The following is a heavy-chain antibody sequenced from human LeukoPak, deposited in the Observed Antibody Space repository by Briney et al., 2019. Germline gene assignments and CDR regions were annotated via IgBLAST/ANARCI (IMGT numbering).Heavy chain of an antibody. CDR3: ARSGLQWQTAFDY. Sequence: GGSVTVSCKASGYTFTGYYMHWVRQAPGQGVEWMGWISPNSGATNYAQKFQARVTMTGDTSISTAYMELSSLRSDDTAVYYCARSGLQWQTAFDYWGQGTLVTVSS. V-gene: IGHV1-2*02. D-gene: IGHD6-19*01. CDR1: GYTFTGYY. J-gene: IGHJ4*02. CDR2: ISPNSGAT.